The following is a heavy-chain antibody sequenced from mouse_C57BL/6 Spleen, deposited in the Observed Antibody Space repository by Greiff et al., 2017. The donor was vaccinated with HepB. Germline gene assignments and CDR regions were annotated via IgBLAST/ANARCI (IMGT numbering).Heavy chain of an antibody. V-gene: IGHV1-80*01. CDR3: ARMDWVYAMDY. Sequence: VQLQQSGAELVKPGASVKISCKASGYAFSSYWMNWVKQRPGKGLEWIGQIYPGDGDTNYNGKFKGKATLTADKSSSTAYMQLSSLTSEDSAVYFCARMDWVYAMDYWGQRTSVTVSS. CDR2: IYPGDGDT. D-gene: IGHD4-1*01. J-gene: IGHJ4*01. CDR1: GYAFSSYW.